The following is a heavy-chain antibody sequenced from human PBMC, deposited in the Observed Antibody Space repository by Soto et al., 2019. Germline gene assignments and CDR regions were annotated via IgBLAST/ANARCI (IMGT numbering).Heavy chain of an antibody. D-gene: IGHD2-2*01. J-gene: IGHJ5*01. CDR2: IYYSGST. V-gene: IGHV4-31*03. CDR1: GGSISIGGYY. CDR3: ARDGVDCSSTSCRYGHWFDP. Sequence: SETLSLTCTVSGGSISIGGYYWSWIRQHPGKGLEWIGYIYYSGSTYYNPSLKSRVTISVDTSKNQFSLKLSSVTAADTAVYYCARDGVDCSSTSCRYGHWFDPWGQGTTVTVSS.